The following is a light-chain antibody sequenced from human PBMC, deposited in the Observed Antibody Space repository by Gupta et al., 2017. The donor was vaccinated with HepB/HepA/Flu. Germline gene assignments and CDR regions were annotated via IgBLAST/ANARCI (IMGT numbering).Light chain of an antibody. J-gene: IGKJ1*01. CDR3: QQSDSTLWT. Sequence: DVQMIQPPSSLSASVGDRVTITCRASQSISSYLDWYQQKPGKAPKLLIYAASSLQSGVPSRFSGSGSGTDFTLTISSLQPEDFATYYCQQSDSTLWTFGQGTKVEIK. V-gene: IGKV1-39*01. CDR2: AAS. CDR1: QSISSY.